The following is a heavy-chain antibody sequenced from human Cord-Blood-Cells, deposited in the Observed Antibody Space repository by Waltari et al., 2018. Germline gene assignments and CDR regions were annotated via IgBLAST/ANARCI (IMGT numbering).Heavy chain of an antibody. CDR2: IKQDGSEK. CDR3: ARDGIAARRRGFDY. J-gene: IGHJ4*02. V-gene: IGHV3-7*01. D-gene: IGHD6-6*01. CDR1: GFTFSSSW. Sequence: EVQLVESGGGLVQPGGSLSLSCAASGFTFSSSWMRWVRQAPGKGMEWVANIKQDGSEKYYVDSVKGRFTISRDNAKNSLYLQMNSLRAEDTAVYYCARDGIAARRRGFDYWGQGTLVTVSS.